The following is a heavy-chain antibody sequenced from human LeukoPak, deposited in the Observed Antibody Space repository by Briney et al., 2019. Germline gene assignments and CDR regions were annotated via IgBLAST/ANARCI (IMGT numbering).Heavy chain of an antibody. CDR2: ISAYNGNT. V-gene: IGHV1-18*01. J-gene: IGHJ5*02. CDR3: ARVPRYSYGNNWFDP. D-gene: IGHD5-18*01. Sequence: GASVKVSCKASGYTFTSYGISWVRQAPGQGLEWMGWISAYNGNTNYAQKLQGRVTMTTDTSTSTAYMELSSLRSEDTAVYYCARVPRYSYGNNWFDPWGQGTLVTVSS. CDR1: GYTFTSYG.